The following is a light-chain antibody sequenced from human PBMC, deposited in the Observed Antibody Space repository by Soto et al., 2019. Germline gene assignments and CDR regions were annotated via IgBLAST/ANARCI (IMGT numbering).Light chain of an antibody. Sequence: DIHLTQSPSFLSASVGDRVTITCGASQGISTYLAWYQQKPGKAPNLLIYTASTLQTGVPSRFSGSAFGTEFTLTISSLQPEDFATYYCQQLAGFPITFGQGTRLEIK. V-gene: IGKV1-9*01. CDR3: QQLAGFPIT. J-gene: IGKJ5*01. CDR2: TAS. CDR1: QGISTY.